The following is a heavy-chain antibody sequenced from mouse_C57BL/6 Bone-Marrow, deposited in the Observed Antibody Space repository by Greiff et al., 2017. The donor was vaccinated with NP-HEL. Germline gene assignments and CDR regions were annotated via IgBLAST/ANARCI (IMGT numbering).Heavy chain of an antibody. V-gene: IGHV1-47*01. CDR1: GYTFTTYP. Sequence: VQLQQSGAELVKPGASVKMSCKASGYTFTTYPIEWMKQSHGKCLAWIGNFHPYNDDTKYNEKFKGKATLTVEKSSSTVYLDLSRLTSDDSAVYYCARRSNFDYAMYYWGQGTSVTVSS. J-gene: IGHJ4*01. CDR3: ARRSNFDYAMYY. CDR2: FHPYNDDT. D-gene: IGHD1-1*01.